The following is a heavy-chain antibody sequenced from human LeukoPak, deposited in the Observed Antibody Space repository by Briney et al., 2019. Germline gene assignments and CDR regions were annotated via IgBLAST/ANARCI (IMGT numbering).Heavy chain of an antibody. Sequence: GGSLRLSCAASGFTFSSYWMSWVRQAPGKGLEWLANIKQDGSEKYYVDSVKGRFTISRDNAKNSLYLQMNSLRAEDTAVYYCARDIDCSSTSCYDDAFDIWGQGTMVTVSS. CDR1: GFTFSSYW. D-gene: IGHD2-2*01. J-gene: IGHJ3*02. CDR3: ARDIDCSSTSCYDDAFDI. CDR2: IKQDGSEK. V-gene: IGHV3-7*01.